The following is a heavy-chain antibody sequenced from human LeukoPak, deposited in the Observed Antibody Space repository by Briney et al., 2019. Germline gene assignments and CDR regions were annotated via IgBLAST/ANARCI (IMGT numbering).Heavy chain of an antibody. V-gene: IGHV3-23*01. J-gene: IGHJ4*02. CDR3: AKGEMATISSFFDY. CDR1: GFTFSSYA. CDR2: ISGSGGST. D-gene: IGHD5-24*01. Sequence: GGSLRLSCAASGFTFSSYAMSWVRQAPGTGLEWVSAISGSGGSTYYADSVKGRFTISRDNSKNTLYLQMNSLRAEDTAVYYCAKGEMATISSFFDYWGQGTLVTVSS.